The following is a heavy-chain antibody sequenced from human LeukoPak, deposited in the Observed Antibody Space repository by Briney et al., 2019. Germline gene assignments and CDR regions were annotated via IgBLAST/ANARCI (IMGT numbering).Heavy chain of an antibody. J-gene: IGHJ5*01. CDR3: ARSGYSSSWSAS. Sequence: GASVKVSCKASGGTFSSYAISWVRQAPGQGLEWVGRIIPILGIANYAQKFQGRVTITADKSTSTAYMELSSLRSEDTAVYYCARSGYSSSWSASWGQGTLVTVSS. CDR2: IIPILGIA. CDR1: GGTFSSYA. D-gene: IGHD6-13*01. V-gene: IGHV1-69*04.